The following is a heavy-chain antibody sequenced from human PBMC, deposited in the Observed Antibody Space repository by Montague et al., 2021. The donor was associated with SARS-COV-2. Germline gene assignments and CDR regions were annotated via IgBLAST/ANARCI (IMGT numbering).Heavy chain of an antibody. Sequence: SETLSLTCTVSGGSISSYFWSWIRQPPGKGLEWIGSIYYSGTTNYSPSLKSRVTISVDTSKNQFSLKLSSVTAADTAVYYCARVVRYYDFWSGYTEYYYYGMDVWDQGTTVTVSS. V-gene: IGHV4-59*01. CDR2: IYYSGTT. CDR3: ARVVRYYDFWSGYTEYYYYGMDV. CDR1: GGSISSYF. D-gene: IGHD3-3*01. J-gene: IGHJ6*02.